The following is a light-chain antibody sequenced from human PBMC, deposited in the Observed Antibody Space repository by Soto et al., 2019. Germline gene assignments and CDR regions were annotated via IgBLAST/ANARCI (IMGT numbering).Light chain of an antibody. CDR2: SND. CDR1: SSNIGATT. V-gene: IGLV1-44*01. J-gene: IGLJ2*01. CDR3: ATWDDKLRGVV. Sequence: QSALTQPPSASGTPGQRVTISCSGSSSNIGATTVNWYQQFPGTAPKLVIYSNDQRPSGVPDRFSGSQSGTSASLAISGLQSDDEAEYYCATWDDKLRGVVFGGGTKLTAL.